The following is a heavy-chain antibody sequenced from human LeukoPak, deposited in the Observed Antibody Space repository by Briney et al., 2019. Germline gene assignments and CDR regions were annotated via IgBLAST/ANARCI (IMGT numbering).Heavy chain of an antibody. J-gene: IGHJ4*02. CDR1: GFRFSSYA. CDR2: ISGSGVST. CDR3: AKDGYSSSSACDY. D-gene: IGHD6-6*01. Sequence: GGSLRLACAASGFRFSSYAMSWVRQAPGKGLEWVSAISGSGVSTYYADSVKGRFTASRDNSKNTLYLQMNSLRAEDTAVYYCAKDGYSSSSACDYWGQGTLVTVSS. V-gene: IGHV3-23*01.